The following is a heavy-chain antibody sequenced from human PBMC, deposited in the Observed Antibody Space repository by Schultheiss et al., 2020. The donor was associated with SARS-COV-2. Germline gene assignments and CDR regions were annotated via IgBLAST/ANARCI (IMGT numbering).Heavy chain of an antibody. Sequence: SLKISCAASGFTFDDYAMHWVRQAPGKGLEWVSGISWNSGSIGYADSVKGRFTISRDNAKNSLYLQMNSLRAEDTAVYYCARDLVVPFSSDIVVVVAAYYYYGMDVWGQGTTVTVSS. J-gene: IGHJ6*02. CDR3: ARDLVVPFSSDIVVVVAAYYYYGMDV. D-gene: IGHD2-15*01. CDR1: GFTFDDYA. V-gene: IGHV3-9*01. CDR2: ISWNSGSI.